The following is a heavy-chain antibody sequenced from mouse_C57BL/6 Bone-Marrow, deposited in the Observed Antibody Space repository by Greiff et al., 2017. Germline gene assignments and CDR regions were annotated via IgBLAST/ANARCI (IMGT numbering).Heavy chain of an antibody. CDR2: ISSGSSTI. CDR3: ARDYGSSGVYWYFDV. Sequence: EVKLMESGGGLVKPGGSLKLSCAASGFTFSDYGMHWVRQAPEKGLEWVAYISSGSSTIYYADTVKGRFTISRDTAKNTTFVQMTSLRSEDTAMYYCARDYGSSGVYWYFDVWGTGTTVTVSS. V-gene: IGHV5-17*01. D-gene: IGHD1-1*01. CDR1: GFTFSDYG. J-gene: IGHJ1*03.